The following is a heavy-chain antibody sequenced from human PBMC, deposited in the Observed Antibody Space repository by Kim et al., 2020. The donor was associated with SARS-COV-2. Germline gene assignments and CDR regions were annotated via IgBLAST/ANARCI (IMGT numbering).Heavy chain of an antibody. CDR3: ASAELELPGVVVY. CDR1: GGSISSYY. D-gene: IGHD1-7*01. V-gene: IGHV4-59*13. Sequence: SETLSLTCTVSGGSISSYYWSWIRQPPGKGLEWIGYIYYSGSTNYNPSLKSRVTISVDTSKNQFSLKLSSVTAADTAVYYCASAELELPGVVVYWGQGTLVTVSS. CDR2: IYYSGST. J-gene: IGHJ4*02.